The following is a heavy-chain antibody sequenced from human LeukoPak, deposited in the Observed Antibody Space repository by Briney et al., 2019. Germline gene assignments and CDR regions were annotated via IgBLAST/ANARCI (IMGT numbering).Heavy chain of an antibody. CDR2: IKQDGSEK. CDR3: ARDPYSSGWPSYYYYGMDV. V-gene: IGHV3-7*01. CDR1: GFTFSSYW. Sequence: GGSLRLSCAASGFTFSSYWMSWVRQAPGKGLEWVANIKQDGSEKYYVDSVKGRFTISRDNAKNSLYLQMNSQRAEDTAVYYCARDPYSSGWPSYYYYGMDVWGQGTTVTVSS. J-gene: IGHJ6*02. D-gene: IGHD6-19*01.